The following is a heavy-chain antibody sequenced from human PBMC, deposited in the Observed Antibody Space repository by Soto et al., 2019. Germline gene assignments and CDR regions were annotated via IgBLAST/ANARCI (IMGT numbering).Heavy chain of an antibody. Sequence: GGSLRLSCASSGFTFSTYAMSWVRQPPGKGLEWVSIVSDGGSDAFYADSVKGRFAISRDNSKNTLYLQMNSLTAEETAVYYCAKHFVNGEVDYWGQGTPVSVSS. D-gene: IGHD3-10*01. V-gene: IGHV3-23*01. CDR2: VSDGGSDA. CDR1: GFTFSTYA. CDR3: AKHFVNGEVDY. J-gene: IGHJ4*02.